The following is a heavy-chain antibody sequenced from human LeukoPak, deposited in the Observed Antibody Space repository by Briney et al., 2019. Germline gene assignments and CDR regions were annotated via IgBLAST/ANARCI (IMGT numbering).Heavy chain of an antibody. D-gene: IGHD3-10*01. Sequence: PSQTLSLTCTVSGGSISSGGDYWSWIRQLPGKGLEWIGYIYSSGSPYYNPSLKSRLTISLDTSKNQFSLKLSSVTAADTAVYCCARDRGKYYLDYWGQGTLVTVSS. CDR1: GGSISSGGDY. CDR3: ARDRGKYYLDY. V-gene: IGHV4-31*03. J-gene: IGHJ4*02. CDR2: IYSSGSP.